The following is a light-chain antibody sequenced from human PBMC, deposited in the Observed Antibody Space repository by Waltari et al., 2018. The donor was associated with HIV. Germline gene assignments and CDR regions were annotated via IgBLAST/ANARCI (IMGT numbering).Light chain of an antibody. J-gene: IGKJ1*01. CDR1: QSVLYSSNNKNY. Sequence: DMEMTQFPDSLAVSLNERATINCKSSQSVLYSSNNKNYLAWYQQKPGQPPKLLIYWASTRESGVTDRFSGSGSGTDFTLTISSLQAEDVAVYYCQQYYSTPWTFGQGTKVEI. CDR2: WAS. CDR3: QQYYSTPWT. V-gene: IGKV4-1*01.